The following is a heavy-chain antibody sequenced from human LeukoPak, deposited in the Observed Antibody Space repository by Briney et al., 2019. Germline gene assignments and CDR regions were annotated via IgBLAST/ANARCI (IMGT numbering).Heavy chain of an antibody. Sequence: SETLSLTCTVSGVSISSYYWSWLRQPAGKGLEWIGRIYTSGSTNYNPSLKSRVTMSVDTSKNQFSLKLSSVTAADTAVYYCARVGETVTTLHGLLDNWFDPWGQGTLATVSS. CDR1: GVSISSYY. CDR2: IYTSGST. D-gene: IGHD4-17*01. J-gene: IGHJ5*02. V-gene: IGHV4-4*07. CDR3: ARVGETVTTLHGLLDNWFDP.